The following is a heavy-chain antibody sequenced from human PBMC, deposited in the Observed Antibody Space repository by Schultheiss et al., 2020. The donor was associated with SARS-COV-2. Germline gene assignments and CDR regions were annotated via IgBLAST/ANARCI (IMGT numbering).Heavy chain of an antibody. CDR1: GYTFTSYY. Sequence: ASVKVSCKASGYTFTSYYMHWVRQAPGQGLEWMGRINPNSGGTNYAQKFQGRVTMTRDTSISTAYMELSSLRSEDTAVYYCARDWVWEERGGRYSYYYGMDVWGQGTTVTVSS. J-gene: IGHJ6*02. CDR2: INPNSGGT. V-gene: IGHV1-2*06. D-gene: IGHD1-26*01. CDR3: ARDWVWEERGGRYSYYYGMDV.